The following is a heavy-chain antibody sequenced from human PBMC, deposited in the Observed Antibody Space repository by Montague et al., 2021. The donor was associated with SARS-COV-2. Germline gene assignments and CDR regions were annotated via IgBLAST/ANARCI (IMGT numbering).Heavy chain of an antibody. CDR2: IYDTGNT. V-gene: IGHV4-59*01. CDR1: GGSISGYY. J-gene: IGHJ2*01. Sequence: SETLSLTCTVSGGSISGYYWSWIRQPPGKGPEWIGNIYDTGNTNYNPSLKSRVTISEDTSKNQFSLRLTSATAADTAVYYCARDFRLQLWQTNYYFGLWGRGTLVSVSS. CDR3: ARDFRLQLWQTNYYFGL. D-gene: IGHD5-18*01.